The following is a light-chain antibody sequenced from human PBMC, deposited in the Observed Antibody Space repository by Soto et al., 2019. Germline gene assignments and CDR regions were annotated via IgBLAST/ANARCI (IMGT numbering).Light chain of an antibody. V-gene: IGLV2-8*01. CDR3: SSYAGSNRE. J-gene: IGLJ2*01. CDR2: EVS. CDR1: SSDVGGYNY. Sequence: QSVLTQPPSASGSPGQSVTISCTGTSSDVGGYNYVSWYQQHPGKAPKLMIYEVSKRPSGVPDRFSGSKSGNTASLTVSGLQAEDEADYYCSSYAGSNREFGGGTKPPS.